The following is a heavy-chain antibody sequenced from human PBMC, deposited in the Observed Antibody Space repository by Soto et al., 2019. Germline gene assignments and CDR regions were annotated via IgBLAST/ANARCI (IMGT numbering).Heavy chain of an antibody. CDR2: IYYSGST. J-gene: IGHJ5*02. V-gene: IGHV4-61*01. Sequence: SETLSLTCTVSGGSVSSGSYYWSWIRQPPGKGLEWIGYIYYSGSTNYNPSLKSRVTISVDTSKNQFSLKLSSVTAADTAVYYCARVYCSSTSCYHLDPWGQGTLVTVSS. CDR1: GGSVSSGSYY. CDR3: ARVYCSSTSCYHLDP. D-gene: IGHD2-2*01.